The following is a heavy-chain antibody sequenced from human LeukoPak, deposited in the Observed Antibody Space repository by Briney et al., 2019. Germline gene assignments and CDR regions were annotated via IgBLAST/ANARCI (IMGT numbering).Heavy chain of an antibody. J-gene: IGHJ3*02. V-gene: IGHV3-23*01. CDR1: GFTFSSYA. CDR2: ISGSGGST. Sequence: QPGGSLRLSCAAPGFTFSSYAMSWVRQAPGKGLEWVSAISGSGGSTYYADSVKGRFTISRDNSKNTLYLQMNSLRAEDTAVYYCAKSSYGDYHPADDAFDIWGQGTMVTVSS. CDR3: AKSSYGDYHPADDAFDI. D-gene: IGHD4-17*01.